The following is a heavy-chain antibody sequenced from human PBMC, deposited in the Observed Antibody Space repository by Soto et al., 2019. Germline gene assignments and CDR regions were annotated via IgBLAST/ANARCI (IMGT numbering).Heavy chain of an antibody. CDR1: GGSISSYF. Sequence: PSETLSLTCTVSGGSISSYFYIWVRQPPGKGLEWIGSVYYTGTTDYNPSLKSRVTISVDTSKTQFSLNLRSVTAADTAVYYCARDIAAVPRAFDYWGRGTLVTVYS. J-gene: IGHJ4*02. D-gene: IGHD6-13*01. CDR3: ARDIAAVPRAFDY. CDR2: VYYTGTT. V-gene: IGHV4-59*01.